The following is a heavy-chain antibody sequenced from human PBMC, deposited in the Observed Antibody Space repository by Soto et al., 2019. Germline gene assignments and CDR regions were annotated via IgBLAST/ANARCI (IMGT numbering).Heavy chain of an antibody. Sequence: SETLSLTCTVSGGSISSSSYYWGWIRQPPGKGLEWIGSIYYSGSTYYNPSLKSRVTISVDTSKNQFSLKLSSVTAADTAVYYCARLGLAGYSSSWKGSGYWGQGTLVTVSS. CDR2: IYYSGST. CDR1: GGSISSSSYY. D-gene: IGHD6-13*01. V-gene: IGHV4-39*01. CDR3: ARLGLAGYSSSWKGSGY. J-gene: IGHJ4*02.